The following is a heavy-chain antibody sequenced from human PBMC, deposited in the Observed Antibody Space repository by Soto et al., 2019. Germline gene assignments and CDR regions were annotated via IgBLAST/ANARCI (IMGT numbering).Heavy chain of an antibody. CDR3: ARQQYGSGSYYDFDY. CDR1: GCSISSSSYY. J-gene: IGHJ4*03. CDR2: IYYSGST. V-gene: IGHV4-39*01. Sequence: SETLSLTCTVSGCSISSSSYYWVWIRQPPGKGLEWIGNIYYSGSTYYNPSLRSRVTISVDTSKNQFSLKLSSVTAADTAVYYCARQQYGSGSYYDFDYWGKGTTVTVSS. D-gene: IGHD3-10*01.